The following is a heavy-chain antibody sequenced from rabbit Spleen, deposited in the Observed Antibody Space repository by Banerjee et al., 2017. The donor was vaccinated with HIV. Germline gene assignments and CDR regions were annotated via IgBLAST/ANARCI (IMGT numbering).Heavy chain of an antibody. Sequence: QEQLEESGGDLVKPGASLTLTCKASGLDLSSRYWICWVRQAPGKGLEWIACIDVAKYGTTYYTNWAKGRFTISKTSSTTMTLHMSSLTVADTATYFCARDAAGREDFNLWGPGTLVTVS. CDR2: IDVAKYGTT. CDR3: ARDAAGREDFNL. CDR1: GLDLSSRYW. J-gene: IGHJ4*01. V-gene: IGHV1S45*01.